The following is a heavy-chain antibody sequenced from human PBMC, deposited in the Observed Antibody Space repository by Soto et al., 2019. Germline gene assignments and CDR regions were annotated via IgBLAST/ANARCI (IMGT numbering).Heavy chain of an antibody. D-gene: IGHD3-3*02. V-gene: IGHV4-59*01. J-gene: IGHJ5*02. CDR3: ASPKIAFYNWFDP. CDR2: IYYSGST. CDR1: GGSIISYY. Sequence: SETLSLTCTVSGGSIISYYWSWIRQPPGKGLEWIGYIYYSGSTNYNPSLKSRVTISVDTSKNQFSLKLSSVTAADTAVYYCASPKIAFYNWFDPWGQGTLVTVSS.